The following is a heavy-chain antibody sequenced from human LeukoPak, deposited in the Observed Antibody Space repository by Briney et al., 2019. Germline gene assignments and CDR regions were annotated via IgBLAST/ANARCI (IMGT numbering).Heavy chain of an antibody. Sequence: ASVKVSCKASGYTFTSYGISWVRQAPGQGLEWMGWISAYNGNTNYAQKLQGRVTMTTDTSTSTAYMELRSLRSDDTAVYYCARDTNWNDGLDWFDPWGRGTLVTVSS. V-gene: IGHV1-18*01. CDR3: ARDTNWNDGLDWFDP. J-gene: IGHJ5*02. D-gene: IGHD1-1*01. CDR2: ISAYNGNT. CDR1: GYTFTSYG.